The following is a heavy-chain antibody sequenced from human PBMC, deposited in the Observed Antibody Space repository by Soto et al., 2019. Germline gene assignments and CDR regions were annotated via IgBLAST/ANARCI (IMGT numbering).Heavy chain of an antibody. CDR1: GYSFTDYH. CDR2: INPKSGGT. J-gene: IGHJ6*02. D-gene: IGHD2-8*01. Sequence: QVQLVQSGAEVKKPGASVKVSCKASGYSFTDYHVHWVRQAPGQGLEWLGRINPKSGGTSTAQKFQGWVTMTRDTSINTAYMDLTRLRSDATAVYYCARGHSTDCSNGVCSFFYNHEMDVWGQGTPITV. CDR3: ARGHSTDCSNGVCSFFYNHEMDV. V-gene: IGHV1-2*04.